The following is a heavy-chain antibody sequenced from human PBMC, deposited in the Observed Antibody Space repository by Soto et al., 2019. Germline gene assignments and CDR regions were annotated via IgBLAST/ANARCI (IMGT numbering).Heavy chain of an antibody. CDR1: GGSISSGGYY. J-gene: IGHJ6*02. CDR3: ARSTILVVGNQYYYYGLAV. CDR2: IYYSGST. V-gene: IGHV4-31*03. D-gene: IGHD3-22*01. Sequence: SETLSLTCTVSGGSISSGGYYWSWIRQHPGKGLEWIGYIYYSGSTYYNPSLKSRVTISVDTSKNQFSLKLSSVTAADTAVYYCARSTILVVGNQYYYYGLAVWGQGTTVTVSS.